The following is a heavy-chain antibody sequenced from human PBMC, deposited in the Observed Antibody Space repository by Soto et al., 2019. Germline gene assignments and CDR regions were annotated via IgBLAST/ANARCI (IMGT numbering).Heavy chain of an antibody. Sequence: EVQLLESGGGSVHPGESLRLSCAASGFTFSDFAMAWVRQAPGKGLEWVSSASGSGSGTYYADSVKGRFTISRDNSKNTLFLHMTNLRAGDTALYFCAKGHPGVAAAPDYWGQGTLVTVSS. CDR1: GFTFSDFA. V-gene: IGHV3-23*01. J-gene: IGHJ4*02. D-gene: IGHD2-21*01. CDR2: ASGSGSGT. CDR3: AKGHPGVAAAPDY.